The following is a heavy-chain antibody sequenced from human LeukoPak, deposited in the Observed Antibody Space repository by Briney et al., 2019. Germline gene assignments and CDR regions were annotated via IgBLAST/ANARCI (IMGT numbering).Heavy chain of an antibody. CDR2: IKQDGSQK. J-gene: IGHJ5*02. V-gene: IGHV3-7*01. CDR3: ARDAGNSGYGCDL. D-gene: IGHD5-12*01. Sequence: PGGSLRLSCAASGFTFSSCWMSWVRQAPGKGLEWVANIKQDGSQKYYVDSVKGRFSISRDNAKNSLYLQMNSLRAEDTAIYYCARDAGNSGYGCDLWGQGTLVTVSS. CDR1: GFTFSSCW.